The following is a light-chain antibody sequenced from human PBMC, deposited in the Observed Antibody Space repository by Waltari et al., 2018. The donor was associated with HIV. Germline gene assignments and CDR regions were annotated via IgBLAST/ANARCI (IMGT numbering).Light chain of an antibody. CDR2: AAS. CDR3: QQSYSTPQT. V-gene: IGKV1-39*01. Sequence: DIQMTQSPSSLSASVGDRVTITCRASQSISSYLNWYQQKPGKAPKVLIYAASSLQSGVPSRFSGSGSGTDFTLTISSLQREDFATYYCQQSYSTPQTFGQGTKVEIK. CDR1: QSISSY. J-gene: IGKJ1*01.